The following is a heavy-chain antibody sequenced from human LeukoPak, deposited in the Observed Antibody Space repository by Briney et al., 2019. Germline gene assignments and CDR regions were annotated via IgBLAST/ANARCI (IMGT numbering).Heavy chain of an antibody. Sequence: GASVKVSCKASGYTFTSFGISWVRPAPGQGLEWMGWISADNGNTKYAQKVQGRVTMTTDTSTSTAHMELRSLRSDDTAVYYCARATEWHQFDFWGQGSLVTVSS. V-gene: IGHV1-18*01. CDR3: ARATEWHQFDF. J-gene: IGHJ4*02. CDR2: ISADNGNT. CDR1: GYTFTSFG. D-gene: IGHD1-26*01.